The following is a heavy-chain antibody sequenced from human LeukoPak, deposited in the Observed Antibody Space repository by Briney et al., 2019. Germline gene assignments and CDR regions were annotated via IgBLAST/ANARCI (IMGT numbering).Heavy chain of an antibody. J-gene: IGHJ4*02. Sequence: SETLSLTCTVSGASISSGGYFWTWIRQHPGKGLEWIGYISYSGSPYYSPSLESRVTISADTSQDQFSLKLNSVTAADTAIYYCARLFCSGASCSRGGGFDYWGQGTLVTVSS. CDR1: GASISSGGYF. CDR2: ISYSGSP. CDR3: ARLFCSGASCSRGGGFDY. V-gene: IGHV4-31*03. D-gene: IGHD2-15*01.